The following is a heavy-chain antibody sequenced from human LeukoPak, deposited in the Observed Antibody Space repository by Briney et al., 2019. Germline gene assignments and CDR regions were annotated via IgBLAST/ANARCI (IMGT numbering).Heavy chain of an antibody. V-gene: IGHV1-18*04. Sequence: ASVKVSCKASGYTFTGYYMHWVRQAPGQGLEWMGWISAYNGNTNYAQKLQGRVTMTTDTSTSTAYMELRSLRPDDTAVYYCARQMAPPDAFDIWGQGTMVTVSS. CDR2: ISAYNGNT. D-gene: IGHD5-24*01. CDR3: ARQMAPPDAFDI. J-gene: IGHJ3*02. CDR1: GYTFTGYY.